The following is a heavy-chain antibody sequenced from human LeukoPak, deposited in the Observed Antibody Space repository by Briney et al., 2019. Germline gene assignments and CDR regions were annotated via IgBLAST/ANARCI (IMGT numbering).Heavy chain of an antibody. CDR2: ISSSSSYI. Sequence: GGSLRLSCAASGFTFSSYSMNWVRQAPGKGLEWVSSISSSSSYIYYADSVKGRFTISRDNAKNSLYLQMNSLRAEDTAVYYCAREDAAWELLGESWFDRWGQGTLVTVSS. V-gene: IGHV3-21*01. CDR3: AREDAAWELLGESWFDR. CDR1: GFTFSSYS. D-gene: IGHD1-26*01. J-gene: IGHJ5*02.